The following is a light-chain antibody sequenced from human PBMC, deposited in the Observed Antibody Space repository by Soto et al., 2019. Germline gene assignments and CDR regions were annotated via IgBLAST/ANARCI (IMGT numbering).Light chain of an antibody. CDR3: LQDHSYLT. J-gene: IGKJ4*01. CDR1: QGIGSD. V-gene: IGKV1-6*01. CDR2: ATS. Sequence: AIEMTQSPSSLSASVGDRVTITCRASQGIGSDLAWYQQRPGRAPKLLIYATSSLQNGVPSRFSGSGSGTDFTLTINSLQPEDFGTYYCLQDHSYLTFGGGTKVAI.